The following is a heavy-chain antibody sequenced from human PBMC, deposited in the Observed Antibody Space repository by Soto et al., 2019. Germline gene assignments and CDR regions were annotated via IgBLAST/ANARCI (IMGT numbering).Heavy chain of an antibody. CDR1: GGSVSSGSYY. CDR2: IYYSGST. D-gene: IGHD2-8*01. Sequence: SETLSLTCTVSGGSVSSGSYYWSWIRQPPGKGLEWIGYIYYSGSTNYNPSLKSRVTISVDTSKNQFSLKLSSVTAADTAVYYCARAKSGYCTNGVCYKGPTGLDPWGQGTLVTVSS. CDR3: ARAKSGYCTNGVCYKGPTGLDP. J-gene: IGHJ5*02. V-gene: IGHV4-61*01.